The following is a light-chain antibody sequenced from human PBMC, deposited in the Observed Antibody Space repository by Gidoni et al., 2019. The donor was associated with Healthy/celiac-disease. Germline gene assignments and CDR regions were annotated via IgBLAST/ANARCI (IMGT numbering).Light chain of an antibody. CDR3: QQYNSYWT. J-gene: IGKJ1*01. CDR2: KAS. CDR1: QSISSW. Sequence: DIPMTQSPCTLSASVGDRVTITCRASQSISSWLAWYQQKPGKAPKLLIYKASSLESGVPSRFSGSGSGTEFTLTISSLQPDDFATYYCQQYNSYWTFGQXTKVEIK. V-gene: IGKV1-5*03.